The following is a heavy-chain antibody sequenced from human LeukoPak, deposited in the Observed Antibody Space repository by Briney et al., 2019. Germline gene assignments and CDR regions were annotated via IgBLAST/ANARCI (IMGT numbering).Heavy chain of an antibody. CDR3: AKDPSYDFWSGFYPYFDY. Sequence: GGSLRLSCAASGFTFPSYAMSWVRQAPGKGLEWVSSIVGSGGTTSYADSVKGRFTISRDNSKNTLYLLMNSLRAEDTAVYYCAKDPSYDFWSGFYPYFDYWGRGTLVTVSS. J-gene: IGHJ4*02. CDR1: GFTFPSYA. D-gene: IGHD3-3*01. V-gene: IGHV3-23*01. CDR2: IVGSGGTT.